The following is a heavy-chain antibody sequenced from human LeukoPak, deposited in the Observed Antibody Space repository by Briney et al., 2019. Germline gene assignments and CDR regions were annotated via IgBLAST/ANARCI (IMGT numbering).Heavy chain of an antibody. CDR2: INPNSGGT. D-gene: IGHD6-13*01. Sequence: ASVKVSCKASGYTFTGYYMHWVRQAPGQGLEWMGWINPNSGGTNYAQKFQGWVTLTRDTSISTAYMKLSRLRSDDTAVYYCARERMSIAAAGTQYDAFDIWGQGTMDTVSS. V-gene: IGHV1-2*04. CDR3: ARERMSIAAAGTQYDAFDI. J-gene: IGHJ3*02. CDR1: GYTFTGYY.